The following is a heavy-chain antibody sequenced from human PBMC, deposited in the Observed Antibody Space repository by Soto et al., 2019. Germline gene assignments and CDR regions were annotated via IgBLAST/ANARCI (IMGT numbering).Heavy chain of an antibody. V-gene: IGHV5-51*01. CDR2: IYPGDSDT. CDR3: AGLXVHNWNNPLSAGPPFDY. CDR1: GYRFTSYW. J-gene: IGHJ4*02. D-gene: IGHD1-20*01. Sequence: PGESLKTSCQGSGYRFTSYWIGWVRQMPGKGLAWMGLIYPGDSDTRYSPSFQRQVIISADNSITTAYLQWSSLKASDTAMYYCAGLXVHNWNNPLSAGPPFDYWGQGTLVTVSS.